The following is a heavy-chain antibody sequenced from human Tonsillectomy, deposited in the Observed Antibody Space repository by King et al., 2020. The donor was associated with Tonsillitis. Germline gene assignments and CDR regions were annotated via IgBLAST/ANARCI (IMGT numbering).Heavy chain of an antibody. J-gene: IGHJ4*02. CDR2: IYPGDSDT. V-gene: IGHV5-51*01. CDR1: GYSFTSYW. CDR3: ARQVDYYYDSSGYQPPDY. D-gene: IGHD3-22*01. Sequence: QLVQSGAEVKKPGESLKISCKGSGYSFTSYWIGWVRQMPGKGLEWMGIIYPGDSDTRYIPSFQGQVTISADKSISTAYLQWRSLKASDTAMYYCARQVDYYYDSSGYQPPDYWGQGTLVTVSS.